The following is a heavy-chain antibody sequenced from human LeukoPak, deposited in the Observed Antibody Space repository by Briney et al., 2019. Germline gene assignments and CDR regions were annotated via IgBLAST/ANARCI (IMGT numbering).Heavy chain of an antibody. Sequence: GGSLRLSCAASGFTFSSYEMNWVRQAPGKGLEWVSYISSSGSTIYYADSVKGRFTISRDNAKNSLYLQMNSLRAEDTAVYYCAGGADRWYNWNYFDYWGQGTLVTVSS. J-gene: IGHJ4*02. D-gene: IGHD1-20*01. CDR3: AGGADRWYNWNYFDY. CDR1: GFTFSSYE. V-gene: IGHV3-48*03. CDR2: ISSSGSTI.